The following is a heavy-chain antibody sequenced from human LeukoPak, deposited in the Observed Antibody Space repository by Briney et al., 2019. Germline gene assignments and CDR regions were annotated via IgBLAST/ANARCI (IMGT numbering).Heavy chain of an antibody. CDR2: FDSEDADT. CDR1: GYTFTSYY. CDR3: AIDLNLFRTRPDFDF. Sequence: ASVKVSCKASGYTFTSYYMHWVRQAPGQGLEWMGGFDSEDADTIYAHKFQGRVTMTEDTSTDTAYMELSSLRSEDTAVYYCAIDLNLFRTRPDFDFWGQGTLVTVSS. D-gene: IGHD3-10*01. J-gene: IGHJ4*02. V-gene: IGHV1-24*01.